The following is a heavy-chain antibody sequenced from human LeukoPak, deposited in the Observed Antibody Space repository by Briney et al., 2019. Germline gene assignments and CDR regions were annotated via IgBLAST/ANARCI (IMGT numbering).Heavy chain of an antibody. V-gene: IGHV3-48*01. J-gene: IGHJ4*02. CDR2: ISSGGTTI. CDR1: GSNFGSYC. Sequence: PGGSLRLSCAASGSNFGSYCMNSVRLAPGKGLEWLSYISSGGTTIYYADSVKGRFTISRDNAKNSLYMQMNSLRAEDTVVYYCARWNTYFDYWGQGTLVTVSS. D-gene: IGHD1-1*01. CDR3: ARWNTYFDY.